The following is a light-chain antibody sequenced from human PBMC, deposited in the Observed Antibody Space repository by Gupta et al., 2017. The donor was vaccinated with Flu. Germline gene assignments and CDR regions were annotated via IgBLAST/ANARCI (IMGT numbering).Light chain of an antibody. V-gene: IGLV1-44*01. CDR1: SSNIGSNT. J-gene: IGLJ1*01. Sequence: QSVLTQPPSASGTPGQRVHISCAGSSSNIGSNTVNWYQQVPGTAPKLLIYTNNQWPSGVPDRFSGSKSGTSASLAISGLQSEDEADYYCSAWDDSLNGYVFGTGTKVTVL. CDR3: SAWDDSLNGYV. CDR2: TNN.